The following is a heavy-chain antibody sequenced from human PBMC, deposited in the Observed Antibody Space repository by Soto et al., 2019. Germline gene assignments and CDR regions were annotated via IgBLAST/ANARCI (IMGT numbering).Heavy chain of an antibody. Sequence: ASVKVSCKASVGTFSSYAISWVRQAPGQGLEWMGGIIPIFGTANYAQKFQGRVTITADESTSTAYMELSSLRSEDTAVYYCARARQYYYDSSGSYGMDVWGQGTTVTV. CDR2: IIPIFGTA. CDR3: ARARQYYYDSSGSYGMDV. CDR1: VGTFSSYA. J-gene: IGHJ6*02. V-gene: IGHV1-69*13. D-gene: IGHD3-22*01.